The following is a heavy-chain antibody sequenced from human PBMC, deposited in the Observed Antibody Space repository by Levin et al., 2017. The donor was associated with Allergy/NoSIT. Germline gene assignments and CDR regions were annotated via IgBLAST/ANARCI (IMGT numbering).Heavy chain of an antibody. Sequence: ASVKVSCKVSGYTLIELTMHWVRQAPGEGLEWMGGFDPEDGETIYAQKFQGRVTMTEDTSTDTAYMELSSLRSEDTAVYYCATLFSIPVAATCYWGQGTLVTVSS. D-gene: IGHD6-19*01. CDR3: ATLFSIPVAATCY. J-gene: IGHJ4*02. V-gene: IGHV1-24*01. CDR2: FDPEDGET. CDR1: GYTLIELT.